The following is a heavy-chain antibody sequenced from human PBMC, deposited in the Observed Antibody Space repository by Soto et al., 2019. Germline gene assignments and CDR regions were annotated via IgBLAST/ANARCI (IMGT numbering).Heavy chain of an antibody. D-gene: IGHD1-1*01. Sequence: QVHLVQSGAEVKKPGASVKVSCKGSGYAFTTYGITWVRQAPGQGLEWMGWISAHNGNTNYAQKLQGRVTVTRDTSTSTAYMELRILKSDDTAVYYCARGRYGDYWGQGALVTVSS. CDR3: ARGRYGDY. V-gene: IGHV1-18*01. CDR1: GYAFTTYG. CDR2: ISAHNGNT. J-gene: IGHJ4*02.